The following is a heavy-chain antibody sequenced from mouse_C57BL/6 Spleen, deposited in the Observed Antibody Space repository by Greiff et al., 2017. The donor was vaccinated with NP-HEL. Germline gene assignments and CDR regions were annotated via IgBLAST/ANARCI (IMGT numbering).Heavy chain of an antibody. J-gene: IGHJ2*01. CDR2: IDPSDSYT. Sequence: QVQLQQSGAELVMPGASVKLSCKASGYTFTSYWMHWVKQRPGQGLEWIGEIDPSDSYTNYNQKFKGKSTLTVDKSSSTAYMQLSSLTSEDSAVYYCARGWGQYYFDYWGQGTTLTVSS. CDR1: GYTFTSYW. CDR3: ARGWGQYYFDY. D-gene: IGHD3-3*01. V-gene: IGHV1-69*01.